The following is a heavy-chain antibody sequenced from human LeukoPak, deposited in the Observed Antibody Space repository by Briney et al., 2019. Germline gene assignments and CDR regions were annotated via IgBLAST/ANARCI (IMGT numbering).Heavy chain of an antibody. CDR2: IYTSGST. CDR3: ARPTLDSSGWYYYFDY. V-gene: IGHV4-4*07. D-gene: IGHD6-19*01. Sequence: SETLSLTCTVSGGSISSYYWSWIRQPAGKGLEWIGRIYTSGSTNYNPSLKSRVTISVDTSKNQFSLKLSSVTAADTAVYYCARPTLDSSGWYYYFDYWGQGTLVTVSS. CDR1: GGSISSYY. J-gene: IGHJ4*02.